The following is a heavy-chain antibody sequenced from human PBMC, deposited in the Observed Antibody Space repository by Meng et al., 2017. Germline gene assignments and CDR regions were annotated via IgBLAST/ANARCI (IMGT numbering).Heavy chain of an antibody. D-gene: IGHD6-6*01. CDR1: GGSFSGYY. V-gene: IGHV4-34*01. CDR2: INHSGST. CDR3: ARRGIAARPFYY. Sequence: QVQLPQWGAGLLKPSETLPLTCACYGGSFSGYYWSWIRQPPGKGLEWIGEINHSGSTNYNPSLKSRVTISVDTSKNQFSLKLSSVTAADTAVYYRARRGIAARPFYYWGQGTLVTVSS. J-gene: IGHJ4*02.